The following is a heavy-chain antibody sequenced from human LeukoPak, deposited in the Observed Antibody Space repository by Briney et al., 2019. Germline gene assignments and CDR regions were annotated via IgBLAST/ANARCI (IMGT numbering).Heavy chain of an antibody. CDR1: GYTFSSYD. J-gene: IGHJ4*02. D-gene: IGHD3-16*02. CDR2: MNPNSGNT. Sequence: ASVKVSCKASGYTFSSYDINWVRQAAGQGLEWMGRMNPNSGNTGYAQKLQGRVTMTRNTSITTAYMELSSLRFEDTAVYYCARGPYRRLDYWGQGTLVTVSS. CDR3: ARGPYRRLDY. V-gene: IGHV1-8*01.